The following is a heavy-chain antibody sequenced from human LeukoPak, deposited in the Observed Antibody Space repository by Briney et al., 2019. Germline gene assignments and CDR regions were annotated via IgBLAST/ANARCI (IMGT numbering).Heavy chain of an antibody. CDR2: ISAYNGNT. J-gene: IGHJ4*02. CDR1: GYTFTSYG. D-gene: IGHD6-13*01. CDR3: ARGEVLIAAAGWLV. V-gene: IGHV1-18*01. Sequence: ASVKVSCKASGYTFTSYGISWVRQAPGQGLEWMGWISAYNGNTNYAQKLQGRVTMTRNTSISTAYMELSSLRSEDTAVYYCARGEVLIAAAGWLVWGQGTLVTVSS.